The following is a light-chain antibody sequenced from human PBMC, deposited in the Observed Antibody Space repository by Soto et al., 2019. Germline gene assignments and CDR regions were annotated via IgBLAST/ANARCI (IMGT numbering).Light chain of an antibody. Sequence: QSVLTQSPSASGTPGQRVTISCSGSASTIGRNYVYWYQQLPGTAPKLLIYRNSQRPSGVPDRFSGSKSGTSVSLAISGLRSEDEADYYCAAWDDNLSGLYVFGAGTKVTVL. J-gene: IGLJ1*01. CDR2: RNS. CDR3: AAWDDNLSGLYV. V-gene: IGLV1-47*01. CDR1: ASTIGRNY.